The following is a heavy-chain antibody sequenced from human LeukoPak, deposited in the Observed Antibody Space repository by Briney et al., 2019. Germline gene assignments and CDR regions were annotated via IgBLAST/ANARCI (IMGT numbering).Heavy chain of an antibody. V-gene: IGHV3-53*01. D-gene: IGHD6-13*01. J-gene: IGHJ4*02. CDR3: ARYSDTGYSSSWYSTPFDY. Sequence: GGSLRLSCAVSGFTVSSNYMSWVRQAPGKGLEWVSVIYGGGNTYYADSVKGRFTISRDNAKNLLYLQMNSLRAEDTAVYYCARYSDTGYSSSWYSTPFDYWGQGTLVTVSS. CDR2: IYGGGNT. CDR1: GFTVSSNY.